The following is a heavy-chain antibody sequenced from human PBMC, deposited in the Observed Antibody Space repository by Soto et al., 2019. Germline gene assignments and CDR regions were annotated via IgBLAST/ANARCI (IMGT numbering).Heavy chain of an antibody. Sequence: QVQLVESGGGLVKPGGSLRLSCADSGFTFRDYYMAWIRQAPGKGLEWVSYIFTAGSTINYADSVKGRFTISRDNDENSLYLQMDSLRAEDTAVYYCARRAISWGNAFDIWDQGTMVTVSS. V-gene: IGHV3-11*01. CDR3: ARRAISWGNAFDI. J-gene: IGHJ3*02. CDR1: GFTFRDYY. CDR2: IFTAGSTI. D-gene: IGHD3-16*01.